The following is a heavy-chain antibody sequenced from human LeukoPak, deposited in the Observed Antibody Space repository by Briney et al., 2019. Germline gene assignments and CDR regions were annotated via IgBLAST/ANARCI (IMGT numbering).Heavy chain of an antibody. Sequence: GWSLRLSCVACGFTFIDYYMNWIRQAPGRGLEWVSYISGSGSDFYYADSVKGRFTISRDNAKNSLYLQMNSLRAEDTAVYYCARSIGSYYTMDVWGQGTTVTVSS. J-gene: IGHJ6*02. D-gene: IGHD3-22*01. CDR1: GFTFIDYY. V-gene: IGHV3-11*01. CDR2: ISGSGSDF. CDR3: ARSIGSYYTMDV.